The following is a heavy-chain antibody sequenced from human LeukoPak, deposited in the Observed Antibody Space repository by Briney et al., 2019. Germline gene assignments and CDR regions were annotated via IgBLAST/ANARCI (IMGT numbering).Heavy chain of an antibody. CDR3: ASVGSYYYFDY. V-gene: IGHV3-7*01. D-gene: IGHD3-10*01. Sequence: GGSLRLSCVASGFTFSSYWMSWVRQAPGKGLEWVANINQDGSEKYYVDSVKGRFTISRDNAKKSLYLHMNSLRAEDTAVYYCASVGSYYYFDYWGQGTLVTVSS. CDR1: GFTFSSYW. J-gene: IGHJ4*02. CDR2: INQDGSEK.